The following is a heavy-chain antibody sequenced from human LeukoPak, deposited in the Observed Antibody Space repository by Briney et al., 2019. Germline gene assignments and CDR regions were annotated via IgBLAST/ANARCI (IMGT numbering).Heavy chain of an antibody. Sequence: GGSLRLSCAASGFTFTMFSMNWLRQAPGKGLEWIAFIRGRSDTTYYADSVQGRFTISRDNAEDSVYLQMNSLRVEDTAVYYCARPIVVVPLRAFDIWGQGTMVTVSS. D-gene: IGHD2-21*01. J-gene: IGHJ3*02. CDR1: GFTFTMFS. CDR2: IRGRSDTT. CDR3: ARPIVVVPLRAFDI. V-gene: IGHV3-48*01.